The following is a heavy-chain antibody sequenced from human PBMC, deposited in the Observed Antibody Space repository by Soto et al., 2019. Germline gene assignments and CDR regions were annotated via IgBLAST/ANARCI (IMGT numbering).Heavy chain of an antibody. CDR2: ITPIFGTA. CDR1: GGTFSTYA. Sequence: QVQLVQSGAEVKKPGSSVKVSCKASGGTFSTYAISWVRQAPGQGLEWMGGITPIFGTANYAKKFQGRVTIPADESTSTAYMELSSLRSEDTAVYFCARDGNRSSSSSDYWGQGTLVTVSS. V-gene: IGHV1-69*01. J-gene: IGHJ4*02. CDR3: ARDGNRSSSSSDY. D-gene: IGHD6-6*01.